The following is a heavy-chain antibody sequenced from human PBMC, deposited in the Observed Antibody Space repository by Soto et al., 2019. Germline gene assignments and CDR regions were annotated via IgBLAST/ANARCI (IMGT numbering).Heavy chain of an antibody. CDR2: INHSGST. D-gene: IGHD4-17*01. CDR3: ARGSRSMTTVTRRTYFDY. V-gene: IGHV4-34*01. Sequence: PSETLSLTCAVYGGSFSGYYWSWIRQPPGKGLEWIGEINHSGSTNYNPSLKSRVTISVDTSKNQFSLKLSSVTAADTAVYYCARGSRSMTTVTRRTYFDYWGQGTQVTVSS. J-gene: IGHJ4*02. CDR1: GGSFSGYY.